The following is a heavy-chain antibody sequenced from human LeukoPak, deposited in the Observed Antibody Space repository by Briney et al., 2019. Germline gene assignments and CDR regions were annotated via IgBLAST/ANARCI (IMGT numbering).Heavy chain of an antibody. V-gene: IGHV4-39*01. CDR2: LHNSGST. CDR1: GGSLSSSSYF. J-gene: IGHJ4*02. Sequence: SETLSLTCTVSGGSLSSSSYFWGWIRQPPGKGLEWIGGLHNSGSTYYNPSLKSRVTISVDTSKNQFSLKLSSVTAADTAVYYCARRPRTYFDNWGQGTLVTVSS. CDR3: ARRPRTYFDN.